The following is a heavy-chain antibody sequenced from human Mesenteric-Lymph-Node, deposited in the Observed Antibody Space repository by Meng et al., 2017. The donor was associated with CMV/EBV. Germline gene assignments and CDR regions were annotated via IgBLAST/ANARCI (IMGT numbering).Heavy chain of an antibody. D-gene: IGHD3-10*01. J-gene: IGHJ3*02. V-gene: IGHV3-7*01. Sequence: GESLKISCAASGFTFDDYAMHWVRQAPGKGLEWVANIKQDGSEAYYVDSMKGRFTISRDNAKNSLYLQMNSLRAEDRAVYYCARIRSGSYGAFDIWGQGTMVTVSS. CDR1: GFTFDDYA. CDR3: ARIRSGSYGAFDI. CDR2: IKQDGSEA.